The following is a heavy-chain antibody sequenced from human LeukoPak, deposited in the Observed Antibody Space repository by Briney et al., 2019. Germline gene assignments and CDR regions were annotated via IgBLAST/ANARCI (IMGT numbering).Heavy chain of an antibody. CDR3: ARTVQELLWFGEFYYFDY. Sequence: PSETLSLTCTVSGGSISSSSYYWGWIRQPPGKGLEWIGSIYYSGSTYYNPSLKGRVTISVDTSKNQFSLKLSSVTAADTAVYYCARTVQELLWFGEFYYFDYWGQGTLVTVSS. CDR1: GGSISSSSYY. V-gene: IGHV4-39*01. CDR2: IYYSGST. D-gene: IGHD3-10*01. J-gene: IGHJ4*02.